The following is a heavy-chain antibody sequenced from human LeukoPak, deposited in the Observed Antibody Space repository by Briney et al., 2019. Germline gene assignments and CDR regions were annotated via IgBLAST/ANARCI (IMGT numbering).Heavy chain of an antibody. Sequence: GGSLRLSCAASGFTFSSYGMHWVRQAPGKGLEWVAVIWYDGSNKYYADSVKGRFTISRDNSKNTLYLQMNSLRAEDTAVYYCARDKDDYGDSFDYWGQGTLVTVSS. CDR2: IWYDGSNK. D-gene: IGHD4-17*01. J-gene: IGHJ4*02. V-gene: IGHV3-33*01. CDR1: GFTFSSYG. CDR3: ARDKDDYGDSFDY.